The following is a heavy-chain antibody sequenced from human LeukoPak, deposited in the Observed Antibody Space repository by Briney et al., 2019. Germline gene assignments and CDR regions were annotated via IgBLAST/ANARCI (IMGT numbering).Heavy chain of an antibody. D-gene: IGHD5-12*01. CDR3: AKDKWLRGYYYYYMDV. J-gene: IGHJ6*03. V-gene: IGHV3-43*01. CDR1: GFTFDDYN. Sequence: GGSLRLSCAASGFTFDDYNMHWVRQAPGKGLEWVSLITWNGDSAYYADSVEGRFTISRDNSKNSLYLQMNSLRTEDTALYYCAKDKWLRGYYYYYMDVWGKGTTVTVSS. CDR2: ITWNGDSA.